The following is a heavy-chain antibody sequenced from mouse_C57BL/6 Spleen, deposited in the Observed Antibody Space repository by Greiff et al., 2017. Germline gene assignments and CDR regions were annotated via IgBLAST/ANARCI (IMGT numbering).Heavy chain of an antibody. CDR3: ARCRVNWDIEHY. J-gene: IGHJ2*01. CDR1: GYTFTSYW. Sequence: QVQLQQPGAELVKPGASVKLSCKASGYTFTSYWMHWVKQRPGQGLEWIGMIHPNSGSTNYHEKFKSKATLTVDKSSSTAYMRLSSLRTKDSEVYYCARCRVNWDIEHYWGQGTTLTVSS. CDR2: IHPNSGST. V-gene: IGHV1-64*01. D-gene: IGHD4-1*01.